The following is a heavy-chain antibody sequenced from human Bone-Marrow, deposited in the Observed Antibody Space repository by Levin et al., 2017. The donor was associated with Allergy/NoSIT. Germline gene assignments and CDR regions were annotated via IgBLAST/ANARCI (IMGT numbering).Heavy chain of an antibody. CDR3: ARQVGSAVTYDY. V-gene: IGHV4-38-2*01. D-gene: IGHD4-17*01. CDR2: IYHSENT. CDR1: GYSISLGFY. J-gene: IGHJ4*02. Sequence: PGGSLRLSCAVSGYSISLGFYWGWIRQPPGKGLEWIGNIYHSENTYYNPSLKSRVTIAVDTSKNQFSLRLSSVTAADTAVYYCARQVGSAVTYDYWGQGTLVTVSS.